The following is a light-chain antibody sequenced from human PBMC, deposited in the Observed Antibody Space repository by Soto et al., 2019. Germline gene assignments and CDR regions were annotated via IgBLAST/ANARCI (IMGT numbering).Light chain of an antibody. CDR2: EVS. Sequence: QSVLTQPPSASGSPGQSVTISCTGTSGDVGGYNFVSWYQQHPGKAPKFMIYEVSKRPSGVPDRFSGSKSDNTASLTVSGLQAEDEADYYCSSYAGGIKWVFGGGTKLTVL. V-gene: IGLV2-8*01. CDR3: SSYAGGIKWV. CDR1: SGDVGGYNF. J-gene: IGLJ3*02.